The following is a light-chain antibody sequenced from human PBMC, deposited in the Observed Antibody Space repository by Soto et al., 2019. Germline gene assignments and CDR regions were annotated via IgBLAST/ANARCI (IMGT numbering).Light chain of an antibody. CDR3: QQYSDWPPIT. Sequence: EIVMTQSPVTLSVSPGERATLSCRASQSVSSNLAWYQQKPGQAPRLLIYGASTRATGIPARFSGSGSGTEFTLTISSLQSEDFAVYYCQQYSDWPPITFGQGTRLEI. CDR2: GAS. J-gene: IGKJ5*01. CDR1: QSVSSN. V-gene: IGKV3-15*01.